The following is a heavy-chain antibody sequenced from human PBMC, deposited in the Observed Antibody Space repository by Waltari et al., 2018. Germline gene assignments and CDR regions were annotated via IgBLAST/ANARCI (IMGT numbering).Heavy chain of an antibody. D-gene: IGHD3-16*01. J-gene: IGHJ6*02. CDR2: ISGSGAAI. CDR3: AEAGLYVRDYYYDYSMGV. Sequence: EVQLLESGGGLVQPGGSVRLPCAAPGLTFSSYAMSWVRQAPGKGLEWVSSISGSGAAIYYADSVKGRFTISRDNSKNTLYLQMISLRAEDTAVYYCAEAGLYVRDYYYDYSMGVWGQGTTVTVSS. CDR1: GLTFSSYA. V-gene: IGHV3-23*01.